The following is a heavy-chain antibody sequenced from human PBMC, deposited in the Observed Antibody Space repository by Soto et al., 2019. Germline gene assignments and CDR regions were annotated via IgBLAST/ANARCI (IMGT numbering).Heavy chain of an antibody. D-gene: IGHD1-1*01. CDR3: ARGRYGDY. J-gene: IGHJ4*02. V-gene: IGHV1-18*01. CDR1: GYTFTSYG. Sequence: QVHLVQSGAEVKKPGASVKVSCKASGYTFTSYGITWVRQAPGQGLEWMGWISAHNGNTNYAQKLQGRGTVSRDTSTSTAYMELRSLRSDDTAVYYWARGRYGDYWGQGALVTVSS. CDR2: ISAHNGNT.